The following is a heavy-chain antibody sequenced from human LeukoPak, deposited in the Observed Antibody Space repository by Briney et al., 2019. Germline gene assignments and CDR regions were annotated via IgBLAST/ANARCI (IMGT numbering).Heavy chain of an antibody. Sequence: ASVKVSCKASGYTFTGYYIHWVRQAPGQGLEWMGWINPNSGGTNYAQKFQGRVTMTRDTSISTAYMEVSRLRSDDTAVYYCARDPTSGSYPQFYFDYWGQGTLVTVSS. V-gene: IGHV1-2*02. CDR2: INPNSGGT. D-gene: IGHD1-26*01. CDR3: ARDPTSGSYPQFYFDY. CDR1: GYTFTGYY. J-gene: IGHJ4*02.